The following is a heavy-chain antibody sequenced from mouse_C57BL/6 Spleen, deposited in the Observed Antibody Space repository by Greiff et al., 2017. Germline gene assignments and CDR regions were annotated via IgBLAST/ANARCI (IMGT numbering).Heavy chain of an antibody. J-gene: IGHJ4*01. D-gene: IGHD1-1*01. CDR3: ARSSLYDTDHAMDY. CDR2: INPSSGYT. Sequence: VQLQQSGAELARPGASVKMSCKASGYTFTSYTMHWVKQRPGQGLEWIGYINPSSGYTKYNQKFKDKATLTADKSSSTAYMQLSSLTSEDSAVYYCARSSLYDTDHAMDYWGQGTSVTVSS. CDR1: GYTFTSYT. V-gene: IGHV1-4*01.